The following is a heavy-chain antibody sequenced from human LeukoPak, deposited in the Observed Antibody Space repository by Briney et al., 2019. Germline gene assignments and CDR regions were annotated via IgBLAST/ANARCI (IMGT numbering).Heavy chain of an antibody. V-gene: IGHV3-7*01. CDR3: ARAQAAAIDY. J-gene: IGHJ4*02. CDR2: IKHDGSEK. Sequence: GGSLRLSCVVSGFTFSSYWMSWVRQAPGKGLEWVANIKHDGSEKYYVDSVKGRFTISRDNAKNSVYLQVSSLRAEDTAVYYCARAQAAAIDYWGQGTLVTVSS. D-gene: IGHD6-13*01. CDR1: GFTFSSYW.